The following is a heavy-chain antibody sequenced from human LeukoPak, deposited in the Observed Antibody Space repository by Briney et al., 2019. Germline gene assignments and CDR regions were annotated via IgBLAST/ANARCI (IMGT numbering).Heavy chain of an antibody. CDR1: GYTFTSYD. CDR2: MNPNSGNT. D-gene: IGHD2-15*01. V-gene: IGHV1-8*03. CDR3: ARDGIYCSGSSCYPVEIDY. Sequence: ASVKVSCKASGYTFTSYDINWVRQATGQGLEWMGWMNPNSGNTGYAQKFQGRVTITRNTSISTAYMELSSLRSEDTAVYYCARDGIYCSGSSCYPVEIDYWGQGTLVTVSS. J-gene: IGHJ4*02.